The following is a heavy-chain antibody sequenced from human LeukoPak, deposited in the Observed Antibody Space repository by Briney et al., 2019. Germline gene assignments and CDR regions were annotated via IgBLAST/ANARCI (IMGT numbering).Heavy chain of an antibody. V-gene: IGHV4-34*01. Sequence: PSETLSLTCAVYGGSFSGYYWSWIRQPPGKGLEWMGEINHSGSTNYNPSLKSRVTISVDTSKNQFSLKLSSVTAADTAVYYCARHRGTYYYDSSGYESAFDIWGQGTMVTVSS. D-gene: IGHD3-22*01. CDR1: GGSFSGYY. J-gene: IGHJ3*02. CDR3: ARHRGTYYYDSSGYESAFDI. CDR2: INHSGST.